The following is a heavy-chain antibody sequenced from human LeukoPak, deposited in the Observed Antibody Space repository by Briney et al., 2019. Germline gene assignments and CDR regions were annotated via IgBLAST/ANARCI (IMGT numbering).Heavy chain of an antibody. D-gene: IGHD3-10*01. V-gene: IGHV4-39*01. Sequence: SETLSLTCTVSGGSISSSSYYWGWIRQPPGKGLEWIGSIYYSGSTYYNPSLKSRVTISVDTSKNQFSLKLSSVTAADTAVYYCARIWFGEFTPTFDYYGMDVWGQGTTVTVSS. J-gene: IGHJ6*02. CDR2: IYYSGST. CDR1: GGSISSSSYY. CDR3: ARIWFGEFTPTFDYYGMDV.